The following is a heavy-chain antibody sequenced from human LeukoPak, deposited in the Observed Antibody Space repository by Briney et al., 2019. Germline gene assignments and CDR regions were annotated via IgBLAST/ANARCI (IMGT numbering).Heavy chain of an antibody. CDR2: IYTSGST. D-gene: IGHD3-22*01. CDR3: ARDRSYYDSSGVFDY. J-gene: IGHJ4*02. V-gene: IGHV4-4*07. Sequence: SETLSLTCTVSGGSISSYYWSWIRQLAAKGLEWIGRIYTSGSTNYNPSLKSRVTMSVDTSKNQFSLKLSSVTAADTAVYYCARDRSYYDSSGVFDYWGQGTLVTVSS. CDR1: GGSISSYY.